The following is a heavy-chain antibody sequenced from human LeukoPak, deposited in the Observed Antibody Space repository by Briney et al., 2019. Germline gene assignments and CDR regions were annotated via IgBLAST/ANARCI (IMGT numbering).Heavy chain of an antibody. D-gene: IGHD4-17*01. CDR3: ARSFYGDYYYYYYMDV. Sequence: ASVKVSCKASGYTFSDYYLHWVRLAPGQGLEWMGWISAYNGNTNYAQKLQGRVTMTTDTSTSTAYMELRSLRSDDTAVYYCARSFYGDYYYYYYMDVWGKGTTVTVSS. V-gene: IGHV1-18*04. J-gene: IGHJ6*03. CDR1: GYTFSDYY. CDR2: ISAYNGNT.